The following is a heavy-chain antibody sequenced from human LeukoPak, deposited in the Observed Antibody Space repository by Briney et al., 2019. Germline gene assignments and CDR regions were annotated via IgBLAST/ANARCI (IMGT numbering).Heavy chain of an antibody. CDR2: IFYTGNT. Sequence: TSSETLSLTCTVSDGSISSSNYYWAWIRQPPGKGLEWIANIFYTGNTYYNPSLKSRVTISIDTSKNQFSLRLSSVAAADTAVYYCARALGAFDIWGQGTMVTVSS. J-gene: IGHJ3*02. CDR3: ARALGAFDI. V-gene: IGHV4-39*01. CDR1: DGSISSSNYY.